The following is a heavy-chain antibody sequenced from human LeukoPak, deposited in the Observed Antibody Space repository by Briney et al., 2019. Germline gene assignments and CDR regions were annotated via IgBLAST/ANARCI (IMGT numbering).Heavy chain of an antibody. Sequence: PGGSLRLSCAASGFTFDDYALHWVRQAPGKGLEWVSLISGDGGSTYYADSVKGRFTISRDNSKNSLYLQMNSLRTEDTALYYCANLGYCSSTSCPGWGQGTLVTVSS. J-gene: IGHJ4*02. D-gene: IGHD2-2*01. CDR2: ISGDGGST. CDR1: GFTFDDYA. V-gene: IGHV3-43*02. CDR3: ANLGYCSSTSCPG.